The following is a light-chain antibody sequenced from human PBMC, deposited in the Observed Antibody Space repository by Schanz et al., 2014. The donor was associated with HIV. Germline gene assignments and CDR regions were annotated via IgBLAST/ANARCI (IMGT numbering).Light chain of an antibody. CDR2: DVS. V-gene: IGLV2-14*03. J-gene: IGLJ2*01. Sequence: QSALTQPASVSGSPGQSITISCTGTSSDVGAYNYLSWYQQLPGKVPKLMIYDVSNRASGVSNRFSGSKSGNTASLTISGLQAEDETDYFCSSYAGRNNMIFAGGTKLTVL. CDR3: SSYAGRNNMI. CDR1: SSDVGAYNY.